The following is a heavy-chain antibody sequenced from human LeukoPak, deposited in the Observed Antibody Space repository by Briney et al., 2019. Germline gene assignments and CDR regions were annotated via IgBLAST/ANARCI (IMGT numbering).Heavy chain of an antibody. J-gene: IGHJ4*02. Sequence: GGSLRLSCVASGFPFINAWVSWVRQAPGKGLEWVGRIKDKIDGGAIDYAAPVKGRFTISRDDTENTLLLQMNSLKSEDTAVYYCTTYYYGSGGHANWKDYFDNWGQGTLVTVSS. CDR2: IKDKIDGGAI. V-gene: IGHV3-15*01. D-gene: IGHD3-10*01. CDR3: TTYYYGSGGHANWKDYFDN. CDR1: GFPFINAW.